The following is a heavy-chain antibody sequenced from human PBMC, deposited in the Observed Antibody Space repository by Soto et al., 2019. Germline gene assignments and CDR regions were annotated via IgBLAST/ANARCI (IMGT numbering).Heavy chain of an antibody. Sequence: GGSLRLSCAASGFTFSSYAMHWVRQAPGKGLEWVAVISYDGSNKYYADSVKGPFTISRDNSKNTRYLQMNSLRAEDTAVYYCARANVDTAMVTVDNGMDVWGQGTTVTVSS. CDR1: GFTFSSYA. J-gene: IGHJ6*02. V-gene: IGHV3-30-3*01. CDR2: ISYDGSNK. CDR3: ARANVDTAMVTVDNGMDV. D-gene: IGHD5-18*01.